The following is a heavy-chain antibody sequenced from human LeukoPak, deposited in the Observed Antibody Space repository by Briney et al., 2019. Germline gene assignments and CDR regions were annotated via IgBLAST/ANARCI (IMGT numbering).Heavy chain of an antibody. Sequence: PSGTLTLSCAVSGGTISNNRMCCGLRQPPGKGLEWIGEIYHHGATNYSPSLKSRVTLSVDKSKNQFSLELSSVSAADTAVYYCARGASVGTRLQSWGQGTLVTVSS. V-gene: IGHV4-4*02. CDR2: IYHHGAT. CDR1: GGTISNNRM. J-gene: IGHJ5*02. D-gene: IGHD5-24*01. CDR3: ARGASVGTRLQS.